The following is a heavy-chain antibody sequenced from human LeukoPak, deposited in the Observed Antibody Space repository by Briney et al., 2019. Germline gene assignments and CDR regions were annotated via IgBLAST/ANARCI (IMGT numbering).Heavy chain of an antibody. D-gene: IGHD3-3*01. CDR3: AKLGVYRRGASYDFIDY. CDR2: ISGSGGST. Sequence: PGGSLRLSCAASGFTFSSYAMSWVRQAPGKGLEWVSAISGSGGSTYYADSVKGRFTISRDNSKNTLYLQMNSLRAEDTAVYYCAKLGVYRRGASYDFIDYWGQGTLVTVSS. V-gene: IGHV3-23*01. CDR1: GFTFSSYA. J-gene: IGHJ4*02.